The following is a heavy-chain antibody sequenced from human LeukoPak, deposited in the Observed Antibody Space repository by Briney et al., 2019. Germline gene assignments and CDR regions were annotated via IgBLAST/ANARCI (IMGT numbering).Heavy chain of an antibody. J-gene: IGHJ5*02. D-gene: IGHD1-20*01. CDR3: ARERITGNWFDP. CDR1: GYTFTSHF. V-gene: IGHV1-2*02. Sequence: ASVKVSCKASGYTFTSHFMHWVRQAPGQGLEWMGWINPNSGGTNYAQNFQGRVTMTRDTSISTAYMELSRLRSDDTAVYYCARERITGNWFDPWGRGTLVTVSS. CDR2: INPNSGGT.